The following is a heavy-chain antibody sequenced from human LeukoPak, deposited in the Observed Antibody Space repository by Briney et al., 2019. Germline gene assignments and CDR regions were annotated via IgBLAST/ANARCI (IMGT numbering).Heavy chain of an antibody. J-gene: IGHJ6*02. CDR2: ISSSSSTI. Sequence: GGSLRLSCAASGFTFSSYSMNWVRQAPGKGLEWVSYISSSSSTIYYADSVKGRFTISRDNAKNSLYLQMNSLRDEDTAAYYCGGGSCHTTFCYYYGMDVWGQGTTVTVSS. CDR1: GFTFSSYS. CDR3: GGGSCHTTFCYYYGMDV. D-gene: IGHD2-15*01. V-gene: IGHV3-48*02.